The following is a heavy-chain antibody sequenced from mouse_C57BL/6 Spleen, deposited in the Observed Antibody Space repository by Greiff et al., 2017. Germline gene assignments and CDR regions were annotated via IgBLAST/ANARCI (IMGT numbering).Heavy chain of an antibody. V-gene: IGHV1-39*01. CDR2: INPNYGTT. D-gene: IGHD1-1*01. Sequence: EVKLLESGPELVKPGASVKISCKASGYSFTDYNMNWVKQSNGKSLEWIGVINPNYGTTSYNQKFKGKATLTVDQSSSTAYMQLNSLTSEDSAVYYCARSLITTVDYYYAMDYWGQGTSVTVSS. J-gene: IGHJ4*01. CDR1: GYSFTDYN. CDR3: ARSLITTVDYYYAMDY.